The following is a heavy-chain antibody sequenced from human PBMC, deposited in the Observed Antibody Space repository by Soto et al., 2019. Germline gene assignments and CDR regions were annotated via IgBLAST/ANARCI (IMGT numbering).Heavy chain of an antibody. V-gene: IGHV3-23*01. CDR2: TDLGSDVT. D-gene: IGHD3-10*01. CDR3: AKHYYASGTYYNPDNY. Sequence: GGSLRLSCTVSGFTFRNYAMSWVRQAPGKGLEWVSTTDLGSDVTYHADSVKGRFTISRDNSKSTLYLQMTNLRAEDTAVYYCAKHYYASGTYYNPDNYWGQGTLVTVSS. CDR1: GFTFRNYA. J-gene: IGHJ4*03.